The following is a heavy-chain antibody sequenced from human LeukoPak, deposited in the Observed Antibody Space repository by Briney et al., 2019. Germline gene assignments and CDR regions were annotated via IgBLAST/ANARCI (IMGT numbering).Heavy chain of an antibody. D-gene: IGHD6-13*01. CDR3: ARYSSSWYSPFDY. CDR1: GYSISSGYC. CDR2: IYHSGST. J-gene: IGHJ4*02. Sequence: PSETLSLTCTVSGYSISSGYCWGWIRQPPGKGLEWIGSIYHSGSTYYNPSLKSRVTISVDTSKNQFSLKLSSVTAADTAVYYCARYSSSWYSPFDYWGQGTLVTVSS. V-gene: IGHV4-38-2*02.